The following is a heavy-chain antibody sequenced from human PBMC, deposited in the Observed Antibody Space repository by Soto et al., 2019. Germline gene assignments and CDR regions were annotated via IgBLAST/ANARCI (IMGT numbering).Heavy chain of an antibody. CDR3: ARVSVARRAQNLDY. V-gene: IGHV4-39*01. CDR2: IFYSGST. J-gene: IGHJ4*02. CDR1: AGSISSTTHY. Sequence: PSETLSLTCTVSAGSISSTTHYWGWIRQPPGKGLEWIGSIFYSGSTYYNPSLKSRVTISVDTSKNQFSLKLSSVTAADTAVYYCARVSVARRAQNLDYWGQGTLVTVSS. D-gene: IGHD5-12*01.